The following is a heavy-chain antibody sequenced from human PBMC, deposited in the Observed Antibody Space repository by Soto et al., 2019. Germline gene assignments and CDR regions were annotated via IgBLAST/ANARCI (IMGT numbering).Heavy chain of an antibody. CDR2: IIPIFGTA. D-gene: IGHD3-22*01. V-gene: IGHV1-69*06. CDR3: ARGQPKTYYYDSSGRRVFSCLQDY. CDR1: GGTFSSYA. Sequence: SVNVSCKASGGTFSSYAISWVRQAPGQGLEWMGGIIPIFGTANYAQKFQGTVTITADKSTRTGYMELSSLRSEDTAVYYCARGQPKTYYYDSSGRRVFSCLQDYWGQGTLVNVSS. J-gene: IGHJ4*02.